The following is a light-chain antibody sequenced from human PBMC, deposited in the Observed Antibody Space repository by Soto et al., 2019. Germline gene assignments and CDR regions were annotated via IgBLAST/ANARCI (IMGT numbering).Light chain of an antibody. CDR3: QQHNAWPLT. J-gene: IGKJ3*01. V-gene: IGKV3-15*01. Sequence: IVLTQSPGTLSVSPGERVILSCRASQTLRNKLAWYQQKPGQAPRLLIYGGFTRATGIPARFSGSVSGTEFTLTINRLQSEDFAIYYCQQHNAWPLTFGPGTKLDLK. CDR2: GGF. CDR1: QTLRNK.